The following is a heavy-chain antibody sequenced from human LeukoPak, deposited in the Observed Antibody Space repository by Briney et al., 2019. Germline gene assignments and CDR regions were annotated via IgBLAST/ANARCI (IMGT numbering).Heavy chain of an antibody. J-gene: IGHJ4*02. CDR2: ISYDGSNK. CDR1: GFTFSSYA. D-gene: IGHD1-26*01. V-gene: IGHV3-30*04. CDR3: ARSPPRIVGAPRLAIDY. Sequence: HPGGSLRLSCAASGFTFSSYAMHWVRQAPGKGLEWVAVISYDGSNKYYADSVKGRFTISRDNSKNTLYLQMNSLRAEDTAVYYCARSPPRIVGAPRLAIDYGGQGTLVTVSS.